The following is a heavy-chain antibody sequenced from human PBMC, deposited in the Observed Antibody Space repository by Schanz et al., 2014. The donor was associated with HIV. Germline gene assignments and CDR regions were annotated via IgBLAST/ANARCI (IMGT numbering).Heavy chain of an antibody. J-gene: IGHJ5*02. Sequence: QVQLLQSGTEVKTPGASVKVSCKTSGYGFNNYGVTWVRQAPGQGLAWMGWISPSNGDTKYTHWLQGRVTMTTDTSTNAAYMELRSLKSDDTAVYYCARGEDWPGGASDHWGQGTLVIVS. CDR1: GYGFNNYG. V-gene: IGHV1-18*01. CDR2: ISPSNGDT. CDR3: ARGEDWPGGASDH. D-gene: IGHD1-26*01.